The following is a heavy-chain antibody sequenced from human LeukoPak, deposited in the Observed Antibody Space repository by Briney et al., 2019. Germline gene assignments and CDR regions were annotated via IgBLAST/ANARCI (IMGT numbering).Heavy chain of an antibody. CDR2: IYSGGNT. V-gene: IGHV3-53*01. D-gene: IGHD4-17*01. CDR1: GFTVSSNY. CDR3: ARELLDYGDYITFDY. J-gene: IGHJ4*02. Sequence: GGSLRLSCAASGFTVSSNYMSWVRQAPGKGLEWVSVIYSGGNTYYADSVKGRFTISRDNSKNTLYLQMNSLRAEDTAVYYCARELLDYGDYITFDYWGQGTLVTVSS.